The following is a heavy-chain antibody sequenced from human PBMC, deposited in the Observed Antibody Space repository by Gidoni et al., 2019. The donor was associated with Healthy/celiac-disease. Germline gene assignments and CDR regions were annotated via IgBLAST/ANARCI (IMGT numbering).Heavy chain of an antibody. CDR1: GFTFSSYS. CDR3: ARDPRDLYSGYDQIDY. J-gene: IGHJ4*02. V-gene: IGHV3-21*01. D-gene: IGHD5-12*01. CDR2: ISSSSSYI. Sequence: EVQLVESGGGLVKPGGSLRLSCAASGFTFSSYSMNWVRQAPGKGLEWVSSISSSSSYIYYADSVKGRFTISRDNAKNSLYLQMNSLRAEDTAVYYCARDPRDLYSGYDQIDYWGQGTLVTVSS.